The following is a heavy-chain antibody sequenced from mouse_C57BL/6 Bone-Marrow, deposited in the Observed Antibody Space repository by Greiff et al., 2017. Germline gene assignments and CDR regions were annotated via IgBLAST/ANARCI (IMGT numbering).Heavy chain of an antibody. Sequence: VQLQQPGAELVKPGASVKLSCKASGYTFTSYWMHWVKQRPGRGLEWIGRIDPNSGGTKYNEKFKSKATLTVDKPSSTAYMQLSSLTSEDSAVYDCARSRWLLPYYVDYWGQGTTLTVTS. V-gene: IGHV1-72*01. CDR1: GYTFTSYW. J-gene: IGHJ2*01. D-gene: IGHD2-3*01. CDR3: ARSRWLLPYYVDY. CDR2: IDPNSGGT.